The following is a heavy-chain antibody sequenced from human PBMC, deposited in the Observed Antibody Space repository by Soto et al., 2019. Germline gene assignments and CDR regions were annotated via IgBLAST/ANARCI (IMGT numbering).Heavy chain of an antibody. CDR1: GGTFSSYR. CDR2: IVPIRRAA. CDR3: VRDSGAKLSSS. J-gene: IGHJ4*02. Sequence: QVQLVQSGAEVKKTGSSVRVSCKASGGTFSSYRLNWLRQAPGHGLEWVGGIVPIRRAAEYAQGLQGRVTITADETTSTSYMELRSLKSQDTAVYYCVRDSGAKLSSSWGQGTLVTVSS. V-gene: IGHV1-69*01. D-gene: IGHD6-13*01.